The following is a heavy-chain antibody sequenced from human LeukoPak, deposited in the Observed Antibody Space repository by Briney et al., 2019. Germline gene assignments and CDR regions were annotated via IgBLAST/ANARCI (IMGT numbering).Heavy chain of an antibody. J-gene: IGHJ4*02. D-gene: IGHD3-10*01. Sequence: SETLSLTCAVYGGSFSGYYWTWIRQPPGKGLEWIGEITHSGSTNCNPSLKSRVTISVDTSKNQFSLKLSSVTAADTAVYYCARGAIYGSGSYYKFWGQGTLVTVSS. CDR1: GGSFSGYY. V-gene: IGHV4-34*01. CDR2: ITHSGST. CDR3: ARGAIYGSGSYYKF.